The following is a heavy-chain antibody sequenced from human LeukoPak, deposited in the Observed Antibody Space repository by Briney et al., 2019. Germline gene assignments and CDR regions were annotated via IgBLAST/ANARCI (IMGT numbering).Heavy chain of an antibody. D-gene: IGHD5/OR15-5a*01. CDR3: ARNPGTSTLDY. J-gene: IGHJ4*02. Sequence: SETLSLTCTVSGDSFSRNTYSWGWIRQPPGKGLEWIGSIYYTGSTYYNPSVRSRVTISLDTTKNQFSLKLTSVTAADTAVYYCARNPGTSTLDYWGQGTLVTVSS. CDR1: GDSFSRNTYS. V-gene: IGHV4-39*01. CDR2: IYYTGST.